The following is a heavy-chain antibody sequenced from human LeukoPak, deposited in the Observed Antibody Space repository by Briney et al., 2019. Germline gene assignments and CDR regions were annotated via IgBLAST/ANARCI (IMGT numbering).Heavy chain of an antibody. CDR1: GFTFSSYG. CDR2: ISYDGINK. V-gene: IGHV3-30*18. CDR3: AKELQWQLRSYYFDY. D-gene: IGHD1-26*01. Sequence: GGSLRLSCAASGFTFSSYGMHWVRQAPGKGLEWVAVISYDGINKYYADSVKGRFTISRDNSKNTLYLQMSSLRAEDTAIYYCAKELQWQLRSYYFDYWGQGTLVTVSS. J-gene: IGHJ4*02.